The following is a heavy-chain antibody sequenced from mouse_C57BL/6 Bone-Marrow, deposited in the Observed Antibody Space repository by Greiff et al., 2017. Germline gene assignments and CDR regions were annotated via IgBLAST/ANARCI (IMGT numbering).Heavy chain of an antibody. J-gene: IGHJ4*01. Sequence: EVHLVESGGDLVKPGGSLKLSCAASGFTFSSYGMSWVRQTPDKRLEWVATISSGGSYTYYPDSVKGRFTISRDNAKNTLYLQMSSLKSEDTAMYYCARQGTLDYGSGLYYAMDYWGQGTSVTVSS. CDR1: GFTFSSYG. CDR3: ARQGTLDYGSGLYYAMDY. V-gene: IGHV5-6*01. D-gene: IGHD1-1*01. CDR2: ISSGGSYT.